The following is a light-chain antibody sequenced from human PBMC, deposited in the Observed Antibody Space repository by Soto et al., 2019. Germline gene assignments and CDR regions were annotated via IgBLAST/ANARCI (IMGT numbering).Light chain of an antibody. CDR1: QSVSSSY. CDR3: QHYRTS. Sequence: EIVLTQSPGTLSLSPGERATLSCRASQSVSSSYLAWYQQKPGQPPRLLIFGASSRANGIPDRFTGSGSGTDFTLTITILEPEDFAVYYCQHYRTSFGGGTKVEIK. J-gene: IGKJ4*01. CDR2: GAS. V-gene: IGKV3-20*01.